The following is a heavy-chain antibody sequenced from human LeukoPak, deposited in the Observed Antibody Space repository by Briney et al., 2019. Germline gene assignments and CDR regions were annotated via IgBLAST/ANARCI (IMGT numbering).Heavy chain of an antibody. D-gene: IGHD3-22*01. CDR3: ARAYDSSGDSSYYFDF. Sequence: SETLSLTCTVSGDSTSSSDYYWGWIRQPPGMGLESIGGIYYSGSAYYNSALKSRVTISIDTSKNQFSLKLSSVTAADTAVYYCARAYDSSGDSSYYFDFWGQGTLVTVSS. CDR2: IYYSGSA. V-gene: IGHV4-39*01. CDR1: GDSTSSSDYY. J-gene: IGHJ4*02.